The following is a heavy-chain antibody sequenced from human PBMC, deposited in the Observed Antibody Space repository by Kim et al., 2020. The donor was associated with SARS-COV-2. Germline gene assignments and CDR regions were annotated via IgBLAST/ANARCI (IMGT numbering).Heavy chain of an antibody. Sequence: SETLSLTCTVSGGSISSSSYYWGWVRQPPGKGLEWIGNIYYSGSTYYNPSLQSRLTISVDTSKNHFSLRLTSVTAAETAVYFCASSGSNGLYWFFDLWGRDTLLTLST. J-gene: IGHJ2*01. CDR2: IYYSGST. CDR1: GGSISSSSYY. V-gene: IGHV4-39*02. CDR3: ASSGSNGLYWFFDL. D-gene: IGHD6-25*01.